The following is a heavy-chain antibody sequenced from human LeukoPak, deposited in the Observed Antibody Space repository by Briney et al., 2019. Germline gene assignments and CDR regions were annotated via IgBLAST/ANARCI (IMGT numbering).Heavy chain of an antibody. CDR1: GFTLGDYL. Sequence: GGSLRLSCTASGFTLGDYLMSWFRQAPGKGLEWIGFISGGTTEYAASVKGRFTISRDDSTSIAYLQMNSLTTEDTAVYYCSRGSGCLSVYWGQGTLVTVSS. D-gene: IGHD5-12*01. V-gene: IGHV3-49*03. CDR2: ISGGTT. J-gene: IGHJ4*02. CDR3: SRGSGCLSVY.